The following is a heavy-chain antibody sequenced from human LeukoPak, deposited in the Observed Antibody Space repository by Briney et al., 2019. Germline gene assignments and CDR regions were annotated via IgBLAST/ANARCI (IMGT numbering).Heavy chain of an antibody. V-gene: IGHV1-46*01. J-gene: IGHJ4*02. CDR1: GYTFTSNY. CDR2: IYPRDGST. Sequence: ASVKVSCKASGYTFTSNYIHWVRQAPGQGLEWMGMIYPRDGSTSYAQKFQGRVTVTRDTTTSTVHMELSGLRSEDTAVYYCARDQEGFDYWGQGTLVTVSS. CDR3: ARDQEGFDY.